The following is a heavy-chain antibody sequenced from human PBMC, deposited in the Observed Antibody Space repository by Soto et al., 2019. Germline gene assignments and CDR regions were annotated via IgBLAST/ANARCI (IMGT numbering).Heavy chain of an antibody. CDR1: XGSISSSSYY. Sequence: PSETLSLTCTVSXGSISSSSYYWGWIRQPPGKGLEWIGSIYYSGSTYYNPSLKSRVTISVDTSKNQFSLELNSVTAADTAVYYCASFNLGYCSGGTCYYWGQGTLVTVSS. D-gene: IGHD2-15*01. J-gene: IGHJ4*02. V-gene: IGHV4-39*01. CDR2: IYYSGST. CDR3: ASFNLGYCSGGTCYY.